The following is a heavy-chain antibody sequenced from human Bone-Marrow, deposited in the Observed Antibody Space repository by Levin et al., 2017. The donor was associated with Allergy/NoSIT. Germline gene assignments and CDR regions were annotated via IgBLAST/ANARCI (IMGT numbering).Heavy chain of an antibody. J-gene: IGHJ4*02. CDR3: ARAAAGIYCDY. CDR1: GFTFSSYS. V-gene: IGHV3-21*01. Sequence: ETLSLTCAASGFTFSSYSMNWVRQAPGKGLEWVSSISSSSSYIYYADSVKGRFTISRDNAKNSLYLQMNSLRAEDTAVYYCARAAAGIYCDYWGQGTLVTVSS. D-gene: IGHD6-13*01. CDR2: ISSSSSYI.